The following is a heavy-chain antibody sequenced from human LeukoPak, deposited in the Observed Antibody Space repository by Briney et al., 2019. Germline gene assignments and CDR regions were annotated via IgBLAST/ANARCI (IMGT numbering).Heavy chain of an antibody. D-gene: IGHD5-24*01. CDR3: ARETLEGYNSPYFDY. J-gene: IGHJ4*02. CDR1: GFTFSSYA. Sequence: GRSLRLSCAASGFTFSSYAMHWVRQAPGKGLEWVAVISYDGSNKYYADSVKGRFTISRDNSKNTLYLQMNSLRAEDTAVYYCARETLEGYNSPYFDYWGQGTLVTVSS. CDR2: ISYDGSNK. V-gene: IGHV3-30-3*01.